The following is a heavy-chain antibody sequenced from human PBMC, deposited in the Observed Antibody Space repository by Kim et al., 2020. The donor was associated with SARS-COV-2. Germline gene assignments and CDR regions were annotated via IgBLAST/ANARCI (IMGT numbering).Heavy chain of an antibody. CDR3: AKGKNWNYGDYFDY. D-gene: IGHD1-7*01. J-gene: IGHJ4*02. V-gene: IGHV3-23*01. Sequence: ADPVKGRFTNSRDNAKNTLYLQMNGLRAEDTAVYYCAKGKNWNYGDYFDYWGQGTLVTVSS.